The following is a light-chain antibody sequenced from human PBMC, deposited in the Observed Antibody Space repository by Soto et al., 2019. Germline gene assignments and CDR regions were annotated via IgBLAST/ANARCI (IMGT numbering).Light chain of an antibody. J-gene: IGKJ1*01. CDR3: LQDYNYPWT. CDR1: QTISTY. V-gene: IGKV1-6*01. CDR2: AAS. Sequence: IQMTQSPSTLSASVGDRVSLACRASQTISTYVNWYQQKPGKAPKLLIFAASSLESGVPSRFSGSGSGTDFTLTISSLQPEDFATYYCLQDYNYPWTFGQGTKVDIK.